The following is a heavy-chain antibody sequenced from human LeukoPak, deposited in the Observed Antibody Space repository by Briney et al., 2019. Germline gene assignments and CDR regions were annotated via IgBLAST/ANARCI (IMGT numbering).Heavy chain of an antibody. J-gene: IGHJ4*02. Sequence: GGSLRLSCAASGFTFSDYYMSWIRQAPGKGLEWVSYISSSGSTIYYADSVKGRFTISRDNAKNSLYLQMNSLRAEDTAVYYCARPLPNYYDSSGYGYWGQGTLVTVSS. V-gene: IGHV3-11*01. CDR2: ISSSGSTI. CDR3: ARPLPNYYDSSGYGY. CDR1: GFTFSDYY. D-gene: IGHD3-22*01.